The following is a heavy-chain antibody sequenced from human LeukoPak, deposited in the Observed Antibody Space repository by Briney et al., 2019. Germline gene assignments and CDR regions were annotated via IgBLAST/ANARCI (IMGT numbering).Heavy chain of an antibody. J-gene: IGHJ4*02. Sequence: PGGSLRLSCAASGFTFSSYTMNWIRQPPGKGLEWIGYIYYSGSTYYNPSLKSRVTISVDTSKNQFSLKLSSVTAADTAVYYCAGQMISGFDYWGQGTLVTVSS. CDR1: GFTFSSYT. D-gene: IGHD2-15*01. CDR3: AGQMISGFDY. CDR2: IYYSGST. V-gene: IGHV4-59*08.